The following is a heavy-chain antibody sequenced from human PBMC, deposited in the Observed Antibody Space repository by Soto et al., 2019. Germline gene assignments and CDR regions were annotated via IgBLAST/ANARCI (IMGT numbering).Heavy chain of an antibody. Sequence: VGSLRLSCVASGFSLANYPMNWFRQTPGKGLEWISYSSPRGDTIYYADSVEGRFTISRDNARNSLSLHMSSLRDEDSALYYCAKGPHTNVGWPYYFESWGQGVPVTVSS. CDR3: AKGPHTNVGWPYYFES. D-gene: IGHD6-19*01. V-gene: IGHV3-48*02. J-gene: IGHJ4*02. CDR2: SSPRGDTI. CDR1: GFSLANYP.